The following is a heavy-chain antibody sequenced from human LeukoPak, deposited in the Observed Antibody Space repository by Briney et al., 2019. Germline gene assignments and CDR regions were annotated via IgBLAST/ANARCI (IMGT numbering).Heavy chain of an antibody. V-gene: IGHV1-69*13. CDR1: GGTFSSYA. CDR2: IIPIFGTA. D-gene: IGHD2-2*01. J-gene: IGHJ6*03. CDR3: AQGGYQLLYKDYYYYYYMDV. Sequence: SVKVSCKASGGTFSSYAISWVRQAPGQGLEWMGGIIPIFGTANYAQRFQGRVTITADESTSTAYMELSSLRSEDTAVYYCAQGGYQLLYKDYYYYYYMDVWGKGTTVTVSS.